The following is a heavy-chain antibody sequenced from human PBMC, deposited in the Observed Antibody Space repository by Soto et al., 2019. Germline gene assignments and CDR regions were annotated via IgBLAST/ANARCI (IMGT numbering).Heavy chain of an antibody. D-gene: IGHD5-18*01. CDR1: GFTFSSYT. V-gene: IGHV3-33*01. J-gene: IGHJ4*02. CDR3: ARDLGYNYGHPFDY. Sequence: QVQLVESGGGVVQPGRSLRLSCAASGFTFSSYTIHWVRQAPGKGLEWLALIWFDGSNKYYADSVKGRFTISRDNSKNTLYLQMNGLRAEDTAVYYCARDLGYNYGHPFDYWGQGTLVTVSS. CDR2: IWFDGSNK.